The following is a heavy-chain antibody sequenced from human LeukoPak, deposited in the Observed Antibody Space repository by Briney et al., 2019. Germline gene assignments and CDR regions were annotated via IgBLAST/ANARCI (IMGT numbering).Heavy chain of an antibody. CDR3: ARVRLWFGDHLDDY. CDR2: IYYGSVFYSVST. V-gene: IGHV4-39*07. CDR1: DGSISSSSYY. Sequence: SETLSLTCTVSDGSISSSSYYWGWIRQPPGKGLEWIGGIYYGSVFYSVSTYYNPSLKSRITMSVDTSKNQFSLRLTSVTAADTAIYYCARVRLWFGDHLDDYWGQGTLVIVSS. D-gene: IGHD3-10*01. J-gene: IGHJ4*02.